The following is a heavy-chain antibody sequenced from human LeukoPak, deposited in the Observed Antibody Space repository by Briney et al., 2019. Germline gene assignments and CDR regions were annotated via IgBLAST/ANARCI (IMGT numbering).Heavy chain of an antibody. J-gene: IGHJ3*01. Sequence: GGSLRLSCAASGFTFSDYYMSWIRQAPGKGLEWVSYISTSGSTIYYADSVKGRFAISRDNGKNSLYLQMNHLRDDDTAVYYCARDTSGWYNDAFDLWGQGTRVIVSS. CDR3: ARDTSGWYNDAFDL. V-gene: IGHV3-11*04. D-gene: IGHD6-19*01. CDR1: GFTFSDYY. CDR2: ISTSGSTI.